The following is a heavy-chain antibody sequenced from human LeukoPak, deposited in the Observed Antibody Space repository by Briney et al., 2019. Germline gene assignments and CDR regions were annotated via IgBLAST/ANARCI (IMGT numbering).Heavy chain of an antibody. J-gene: IGHJ6*02. CDR3: ASNGITIFGVVSGMDV. Sequence: ASVKVSCKTSGYSFTNYYIHWVRQAPGQGLQWMGWINTNTGNPTYAQGFTGRFVFSLDTSVSTAYLQISSLKAEDTAVYYCASNGITIFGVVSGMDVWGQGTTVTVSS. CDR1: GYSFTNYY. V-gene: IGHV7-4-1*02. D-gene: IGHD3-3*01. CDR2: INTNTGNP.